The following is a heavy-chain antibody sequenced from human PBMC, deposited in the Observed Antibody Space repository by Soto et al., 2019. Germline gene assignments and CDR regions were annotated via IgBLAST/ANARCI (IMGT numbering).Heavy chain of an antibody. J-gene: IGHJ4*02. CDR3: AKPSPYYGSGYRLSPLNN. V-gene: IGHV3-30*18. D-gene: IGHD3-10*01. CDR2: ISYDGSNK. CDR1: GFTFSSYG. Sequence: SGGSLRLSCAASGFTFSSYGMHWVRQAPGKGLEWVAVISYDGSNKYYADSVKGRFTISRDNSKNTLYLQMNSLRAEDTAVYYCAKPSPYYGSGYRLSPLNNWGQGTLVTVSS.